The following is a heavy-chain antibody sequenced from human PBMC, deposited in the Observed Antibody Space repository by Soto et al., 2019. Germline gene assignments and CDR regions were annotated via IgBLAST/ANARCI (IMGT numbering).Heavy chain of an antibody. Sequence: GASVKVSCKASGGTFSSYAISWVRQAPGQGLEWMGGIIPIFGTANYAQKFQGRVTITADESTSTAYMELSSLRSEDTAVYYCASSESVLVKNSIVVVTATRSGAFDIWGQGTMVTVSS. CDR1: GGTFSSYA. CDR2: IIPIFGTA. CDR3: ASSESVLVKNSIVVVTATRSGAFDI. J-gene: IGHJ3*02. D-gene: IGHD2-21*02. V-gene: IGHV1-69*13.